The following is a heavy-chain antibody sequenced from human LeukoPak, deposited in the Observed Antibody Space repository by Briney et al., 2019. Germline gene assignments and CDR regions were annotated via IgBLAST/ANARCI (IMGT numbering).Heavy chain of an antibody. D-gene: IGHD3-9*01. J-gene: IGHJ6*02. CDR2: ISSSSSTI. V-gene: IGHV3-48*04. CDR3: AREDYDILTGYHYYYYGMDV. Sequence: GGSLRLSCAASGFTFSSYSMNWVRQAPGKGLEWVSYISSSSSTIYYADSVKGRFTISRDNAKNSLYLQMNSLRAEDTAVYYCAREDYDILTGYHYYYYGMDVWGQGTTVTVSS. CDR1: GFTFSSYS.